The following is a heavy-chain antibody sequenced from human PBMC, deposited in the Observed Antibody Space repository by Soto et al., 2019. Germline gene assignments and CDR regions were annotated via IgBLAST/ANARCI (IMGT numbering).Heavy chain of an antibody. Sequence: PGGSLRLSCAASVFTFSSYAMHWVRQAPGKWLEWLAAILYDGSNKXXADSVKGGXTISRYNSKNTXYLQMXSLRAEDTDVYECAGGTYYRDDCVQGTLVSVSS. D-gene: IGHD1-26*01. V-gene: IGHV3-30*04. J-gene: IGHJ4*02. CDR1: VFTFSSYA. CDR2: ILYDGSNK. CDR3: AGGTYYRDD.